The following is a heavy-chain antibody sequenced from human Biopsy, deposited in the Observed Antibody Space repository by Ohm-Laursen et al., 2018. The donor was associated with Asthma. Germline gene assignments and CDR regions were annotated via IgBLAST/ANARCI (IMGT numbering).Heavy chain of an antibody. CDR3: ARCQVGYSSGWSLLLKKIYYSGMDV. CDR1: GGTFSNFA. CDR2: IMTVFGTT. V-gene: IGHV1-69*13. Sequence: GASVTVSCNAPGGTFSNFAISWVRQAPGQGLEWLGGIMTVFGTTNYAQKFQGRVTITADESTSTAYMEVTSLRSEDTAIYYCARCQVGYSSGWSLLLKKIYYSGMDVWGQGTAVTVSS. D-gene: IGHD6-19*01. J-gene: IGHJ6*02.